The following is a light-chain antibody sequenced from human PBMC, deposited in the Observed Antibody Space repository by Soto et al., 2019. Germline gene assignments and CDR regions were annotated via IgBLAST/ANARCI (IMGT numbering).Light chain of an antibody. Sequence: QSVLTQPPSASGTPGQRVTISCSGSRSNIGSNTVNWYQQLPGTAPKLLIYSNNQRPSGVPDRFSGSKSGTSASLAISGLQSEDEADYYCAAWDGSLNGHVFGTGTKLTVL. CDR2: SNN. J-gene: IGLJ1*01. CDR3: AAWDGSLNGHV. V-gene: IGLV1-44*01. CDR1: RSNIGSNT.